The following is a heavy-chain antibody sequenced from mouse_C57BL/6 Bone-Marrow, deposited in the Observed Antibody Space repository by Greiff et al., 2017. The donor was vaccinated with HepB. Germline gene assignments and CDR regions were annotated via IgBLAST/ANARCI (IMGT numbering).Heavy chain of an antibody. J-gene: IGHJ2*01. CDR1: GYTFTSYW. Sequence: QVQLQQPGAELVKPGASVKLSCKASGYTFTSYWMQWVKQRPGQGLEWIGEIDPSDSNTNYNHKFKGKATLTEDTSSSTAYMQLSSLTSEDSAVYYCYYGSSYYWGQGTTLTVSS. D-gene: IGHD1-1*01. CDR3: YYGSSYY. CDR2: IDPSDSNT. V-gene: IGHV1-50*01.